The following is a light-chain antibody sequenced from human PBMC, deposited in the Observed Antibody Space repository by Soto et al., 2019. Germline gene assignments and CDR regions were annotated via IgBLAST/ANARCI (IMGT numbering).Light chain of an antibody. J-gene: IGLJ2*01. Sequence: QAVLTQPASVSGSPGQSITISCTGTSSDVGGYHYVSWYQQHPGKAPKLMIYDVSNRPSGVSNRFSGSKSGNTASLTISGLQAEDEADYYCSSYTSSSNVVFGGGTKLTVL. CDR2: DVS. V-gene: IGLV2-14*01. CDR1: SSDVGGYHY. CDR3: SSYTSSSNVV.